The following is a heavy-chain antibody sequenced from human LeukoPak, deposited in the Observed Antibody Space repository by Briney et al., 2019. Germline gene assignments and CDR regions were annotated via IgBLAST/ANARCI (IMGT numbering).Heavy chain of an antibody. CDR1: GFIFSDYG. CDR2: IRYDGSNK. CDR3: AKEGTASKPSDLDY. V-gene: IGHV3-30*02. D-gene: IGHD1/OR15-1a*01. J-gene: IGHJ4*02. Sequence: PGGSLRLSCAASGFIFSDYGMHWVRQAPGKGLEWVAFIRYDGSNKYYLDSVKGRFTISRDSSKNTVYLQMNSLRAEDTAAYYCAKEGTASKPSDLDYWGQGTLVTVSS.